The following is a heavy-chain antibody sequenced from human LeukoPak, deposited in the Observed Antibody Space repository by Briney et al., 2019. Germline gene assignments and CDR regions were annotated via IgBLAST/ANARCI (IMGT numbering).Heavy chain of an antibody. V-gene: IGHV3-23*01. Sequence: AGSLTLSCAASGFTFSTSAMTWVRQAPGKGLEWVSSISDNTYYADSVKGRFTISKDNSKNTLYLQMNSLRAEDTALYYCAKFAVRGPGGDYWGQGGLVSDSS. CDR2: ISDNT. CDR3: AKFAVRGPGGDY. D-gene: IGHD3-10*01. J-gene: IGHJ4*02. CDR1: GFTFSTSA.